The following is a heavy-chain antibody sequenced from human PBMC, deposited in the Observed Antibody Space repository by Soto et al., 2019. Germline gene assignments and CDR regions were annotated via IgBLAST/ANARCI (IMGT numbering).Heavy chain of an antibody. CDR3: ATADIVVVPAAPPHYGMDV. CDR1: GGTFSSYT. D-gene: IGHD2-2*01. J-gene: IGHJ6*02. CDR2: IIPILGIA. V-gene: IGHV1-69*02. Sequence: QVQLVQSGAEVKKPGSSVKVSCKASGGTFSSYTISWVRQAPGQGLEWMGRIIPILGIANYAQKFQGRVTITADKSTSTAYMELSSLRSEATAVYYCATADIVVVPAAPPHYGMDVWGQGTTVTVSS.